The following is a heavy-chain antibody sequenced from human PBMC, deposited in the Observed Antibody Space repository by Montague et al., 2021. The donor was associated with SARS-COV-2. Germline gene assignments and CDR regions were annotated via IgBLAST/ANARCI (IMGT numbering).Heavy chain of an antibody. J-gene: IGHJ3*01. Sequence: SETLSLTCAVYRHWCGDVLWRRSEEHTAELLSRPEEINHPGRATNNPSLKGRVTLSRNTSKNQFSLKLQSVTPADTGVYYCARGQVTISGVLIFIPAAGHLDGWGQGTSVTVSS. CDR1: RHWCGDVL. CDR3: ARGQVTISGVLIFIPAAGHLDG. V-gene: IGHV4-34*01. D-gene: IGHD3-3*01. CDR2: INHPGRA.